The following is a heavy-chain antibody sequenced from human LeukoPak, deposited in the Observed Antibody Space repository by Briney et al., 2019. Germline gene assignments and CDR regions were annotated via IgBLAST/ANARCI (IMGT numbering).Heavy chain of an antibody. Sequence: GGSLRLSCAASGFTVSSNYMSWVRQAPGKGLEWVSVIYSGGSTYYADSVKGRFTISRDNSKNTLYLQMNSLRAEDTAVYYCAKDRVVRGVNYWFDPWGQGALVTVSS. D-gene: IGHD3-10*01. J-gene: IGHJ5*02. CDR1: GFTVSSNY. CDR3: AKDRVVRGVNYWFDP. V-gene: IGHV3-66*01. CDR2: IYSGGST.